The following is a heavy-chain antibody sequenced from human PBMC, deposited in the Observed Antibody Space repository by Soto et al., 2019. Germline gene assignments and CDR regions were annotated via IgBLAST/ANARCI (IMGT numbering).Heavy chain of an antibody. J-gene: IGHJ4*02. D-gene: IGHD3-22*01. V-gene: IGHV4-31*03. Sequence: QVQLQESGPGLVKPSQTLSLTCTVSGGSISSGGYYWSWIRQHPGKGLEWIGYIYYSGSTYYNPSLKSRVTISVETSKNQFSLKLSSVTAADTAVYYCARERGPTYYYDSSGYAFDYWGQGTLVTVSS. CDR2: IYYSGST. CDR3: ARERGPTYYYDSSGYAFDY. CDR1: GGSISSGGYY.